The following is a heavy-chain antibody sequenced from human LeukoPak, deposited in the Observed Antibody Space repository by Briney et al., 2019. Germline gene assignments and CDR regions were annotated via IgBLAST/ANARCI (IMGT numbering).Heavy chain of an antibody. Sequence: SETLSLTCGVSGNSISRGYYWAWIRQPPGKGLEWIGSIYNTGSTYYNPPLKSRVTMSFDTSKNQFSLKLSSVTAPAPALYYFAGNTIAWSARGEAQSGSHCFDSWGQGTLVTVSS. CDR3: AGNTIAWSARGEAQSGSHCFDS. V-gene: IGHV4-38-2*01. CDR2: IYNTGST. D-gene: IGHD2-21*01. J-gene: IGHJ4*02. CDR1: GNSISRGYY.